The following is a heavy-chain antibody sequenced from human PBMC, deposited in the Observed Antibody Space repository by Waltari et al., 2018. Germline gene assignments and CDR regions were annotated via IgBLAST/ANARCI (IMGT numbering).Heavy chain of an antibody. Sequence: EVQLVESGGGLVQPGRSLRLSCTASGFTLGDYAMSWVRQAPGKGLQWVGFIRSKAYCGTTEYAASVKGRFNISRDDSKSIAYLQMNSLKTEDTAVYYCTVRGRGTGTDYWGQGTLVTVSS. CDR3: TVRGRGTGTDY. J-gene: IGHJ4*02. CDR1: GFTLGDYA. CDR2: IRSKAYCGTT. D-gene: IGHD1-1*01. V-gene: IGHV3-49*04.